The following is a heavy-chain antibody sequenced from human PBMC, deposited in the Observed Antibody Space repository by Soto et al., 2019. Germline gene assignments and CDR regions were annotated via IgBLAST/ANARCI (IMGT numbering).Heavy chain of an antibody. J-gene: IGHJ4*02. CDR1: GGTLNNYA. D-gene: IGHD3-3*01. CDR2: ILPVSAPP. CDR3: ATDSNYDVSNSF. V-gene: IGHV1-69*13. Sequence: SVKVSCKASGGTLNNYAINWVRQAPGQGLEWMGGILPVSAPPDYAQKFQGRVSITADHSTSAVYMELSRLKSDDTAVYFCATDSNYDVSNSFWGQGTLVTVSS.